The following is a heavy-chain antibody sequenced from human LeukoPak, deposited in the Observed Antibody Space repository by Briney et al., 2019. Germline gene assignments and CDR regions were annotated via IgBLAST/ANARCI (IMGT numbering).Heavy chain of an antibody. J-gene: IGHJ4*02. CDR3: VKSTGGGYSVDY. Sequence: GGSLRLSCSASGFAFSNYAMHWVRQAPGKELDYVSTISTNGDTTDYADSVKGRFTISRDNSKNTLYLQMSSLRIEDTAVYYCVKSTGGGYSVDYWGQGTLVTVSP. CDR1: GFAFSNYA. D-gene: IGHD5-12*01. CDR2: ISTNGDTT. V-gene: IGHV3-64D*06.